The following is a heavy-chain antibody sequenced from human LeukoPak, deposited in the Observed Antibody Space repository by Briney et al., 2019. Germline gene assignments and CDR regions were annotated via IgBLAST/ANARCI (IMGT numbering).Heavy chain of an antibody. V-gene: IGHV3-30*03. CDR1: GFTFSSYG. CDR2: ISYDGSNK. J-gene: IGHJ4*02. CDR3: ARDKGGIAGNFDY. D-gene: IGHD6-13*01. Sequence: PGGSLRLSCAASGFTFSSYGMHWVRQAPGKGLEWVAVISYDGSNKYYADSVKGRFTISRDNSKNTLYLQMNSLRAEDTAVYYCARDKGGIAGNFDYWGQGTLVTVSS.